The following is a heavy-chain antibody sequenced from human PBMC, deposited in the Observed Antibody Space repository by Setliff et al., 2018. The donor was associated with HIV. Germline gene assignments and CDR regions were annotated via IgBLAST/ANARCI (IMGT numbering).Heavy chain of an antibody. Sequence: SETLSLPCTVSGGSTTTESYYWIWIRQAAGKGLEHIGHIYTGGSTNYHPSLKSRVTISVDTSKNQFSLKLSSVTAADTAVYYCARVYYYGSPHMDVWGKGTTVTVSS. J-gene: IGHJ6*03. CDR3: ARVYYYGSPHMDV. V-gene: IGHV4-61*09. CDR2: IYTGGST. D-gene: IGHD3-10*01. CDR1: GGSTTTESYY.